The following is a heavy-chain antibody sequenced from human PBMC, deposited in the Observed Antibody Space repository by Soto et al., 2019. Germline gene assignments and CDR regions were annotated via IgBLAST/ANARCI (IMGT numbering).Heavy chain of an antibody. CDR1: GYSFTSYW. Sequence: RGESLKISCKGSGYSFTSYWIGWVRQMPGKGLEWMGIIYPGDSDTRYSPSFQGQVTISADKSISTAYLQWSSLKASDTAMYYCARRIYYESSGYPLRPEDAFDIWGQGTMVTVSS. D-gene: IGHD3-22*01. CDR3: ARRIYYESSGYPLRPEDAFDI. CDR2: IYPGDSDT. J-gene: IGHJ3*02. V-gene: IGHV5-51*01.